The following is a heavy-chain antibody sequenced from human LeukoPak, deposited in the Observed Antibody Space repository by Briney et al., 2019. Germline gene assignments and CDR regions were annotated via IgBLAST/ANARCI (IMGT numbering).Heavy chain of an antibody. J-gene: IGHJ4*02. V-gene: IGHV1-2*02. CDR1: GYTFTGYH. Sequence: ASMKVSCKASGYTFTGYHIHWVRQAPGQGLEWMGWINPNSGGTKYAQKFQGRVTMTRDTSISTAYMEMSRLRSDDTAVYYCARRTAHNFGGDCWGQGTLVTVSS. CDR2: INPNSGGT. D-gene: IGHD1-20*01. CDR3: ARRTAHNFGGDC.